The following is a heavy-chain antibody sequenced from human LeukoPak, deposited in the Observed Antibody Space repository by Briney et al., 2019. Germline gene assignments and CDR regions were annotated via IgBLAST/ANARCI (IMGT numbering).Heavy chain of an antibody. Sequence: PSETLSLTCAVYGGSFSGYYWSWLRQPPGKGLEWIGEINHSGSTNYNPSLKSRVTISVDTSKNQFSLKLSSVTAADTAVYYCARQVQYYDSSGYLKYLFDYWGQGTLVTVSS. CDR2: INHSGST. J-gene: IGHJ4*02. D-gene: IGHD3-22*01. CDR1: GGSFSGYY. CDR3: ARQVQYYDSSGYLKYLFDY. V-gene: IGHV4-34*01.